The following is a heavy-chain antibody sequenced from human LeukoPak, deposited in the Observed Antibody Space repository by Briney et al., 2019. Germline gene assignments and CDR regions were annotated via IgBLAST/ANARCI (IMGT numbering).Heavy chain of an antibody. J-gene: IGHJ4*02. CDR3: ARGTYYYGSGSPRFDY. CDR2: IKQDGSEK. D-gene: IGHD3-10*01. V-gene: IGHV3-7*01. Sequence: GGSLRLSCAASGFTFSSYWMSWVRQAPGKGLEWVANIKQDGSEKYYVDSVKGRFTISRDNAKNSLYLQMNSLRAEDTAVYYCARGTYYYGSGSPRFDYWGQGTLVTVSS. CDR1: GFTFSSYW.